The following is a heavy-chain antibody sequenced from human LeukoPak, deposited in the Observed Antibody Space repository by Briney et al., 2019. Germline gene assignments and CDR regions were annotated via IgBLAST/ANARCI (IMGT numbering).Heavy chain of an antibody. CDR1: GGSISSSNW. CDR3: ARSMVRGVIISEFDY. J-gene: IGHJ4*02. CDR2: IYHSGST. V-gene: IGHV4-4*02. Sequence: PSGTLSLTCAVSGGSISSSNWWSWVRQPPGKGLEWIGEIYHSGSTNYNPSLKSRVTISVDKSKNQFSLKLSSVTAADTAVYYCARSMVRGVIISEFDYWGQGTLVTVSS. D-gene: IGHD3-10*01.